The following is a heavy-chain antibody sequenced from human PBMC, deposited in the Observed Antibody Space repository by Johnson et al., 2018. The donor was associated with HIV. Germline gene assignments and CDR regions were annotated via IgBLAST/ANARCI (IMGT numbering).Heavy chain of an antibody. D-gene: IGHD5-24*01. CDR3: TTDLLRWLQGENAFDI. Sequence: QVQLVESGGGVVQAGRSLRLSCAASGFTFSSYAMHWVRQAPGKWLEWVAVISNDGSFQYYTDSVKGRFTISRDNSKNTVFLQMNSLKTEYTAVYYCTTDLLRWLQGENAFDIWGQGTMVTVSS. CDR1: GFTFSSYA. CDR2: ISNDGSFQ. J-gene: IGHJ3*02. V-gene: IGHV3-30*04.